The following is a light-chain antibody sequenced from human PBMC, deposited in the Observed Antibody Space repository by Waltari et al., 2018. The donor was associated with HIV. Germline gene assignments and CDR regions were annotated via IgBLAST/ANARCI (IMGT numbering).Light chain of an antibody. J-gene: IGLJ2*01. V-gene: IGLV2-8*01. CDR1: SHDVGAYDY. CDR3: TSYVDNYVVF. Sequence: QSALTQPPSASGSPGQSVTISCTGTSHDVGAYDYVSWYQQHPGRAPKLLIYEVTKRPSRVPDRFSGSKSGNTASLTVSGLQAEDDGHYYCTSYVDNYVVFFGGGTKLTVL. CDR2: EVT.